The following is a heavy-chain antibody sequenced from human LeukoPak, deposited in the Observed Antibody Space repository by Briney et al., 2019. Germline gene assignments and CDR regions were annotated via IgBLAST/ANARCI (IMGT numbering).Heavy chain of an antibody. Sequence: PGGSLRLSCAASGFTFSSYAMSWVRQAPGKGLEWVSAISGSGGSTYYADSVKGRFTISRDNSKNTLYLQMNSLRAEDTAVYYCAKQGSEYCSSTSCSFYYYYMDVWGKGTTVTVSS. V-gene: IGHV3-23*01. D-gene: IGHD2-2*01. CDR3: AKQGSEYCSSTSCSFYYYYMDV. CDR2: ISGSGGST. J-gene: IGHJ6*03. CDR1: GFTFSSYA.